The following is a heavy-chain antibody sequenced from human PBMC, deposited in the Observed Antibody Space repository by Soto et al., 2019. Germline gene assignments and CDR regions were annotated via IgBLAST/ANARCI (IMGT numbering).Heavy chain of an antibody. CDR1: GFDFSSYS. CDR2: IWYDGSNK. Sequence: VHLVESGGGLVKPGGSLRLSCAASGFDFSSYSMNWVRQAPGKGLEWVAVIWYDGSNKYYADSVKGRFTISRDNSKNTLYLQMNSLRAEDTAVYYCARDGAFGGVIVQYYFDYWGQGTLVTVSS. J-gene: IGHJ4*02. CDR3: ARDGAFGGVIVQYYFDY. V-gene: IGHV3-33*08. D-gene: IGHD3-16*02.